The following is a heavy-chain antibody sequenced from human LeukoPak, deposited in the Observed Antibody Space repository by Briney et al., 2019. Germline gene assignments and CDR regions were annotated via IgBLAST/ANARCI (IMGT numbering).Heavy chain of an antibody. D-gene: IGHD3-16*02. CDR1: GGSISSGGYS. CDR2: IYHSGST. Sequence: KPSETLSLTCAVSGGSISSGGYSWSWIRQPPGKGLEWIGYIYHSGSTYYNPSLKSRVTISVDRSKNQFSLKLSSVTAADTAVYYCARVLMITFGGVIVSPGYFDYWGQGTLVTVSS. J-gene: IGHJ4*02. CDR3: ARVLMITFGGVIVSPGYFDY. V-gene: IGHV4-30-2*01.